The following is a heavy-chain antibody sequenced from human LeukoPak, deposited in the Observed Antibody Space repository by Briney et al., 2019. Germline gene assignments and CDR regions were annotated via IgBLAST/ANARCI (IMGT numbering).Heavy chain of an antibody. CDR1: GFTFRSYA. J-gene: IGHJ6*03. V-gene: IGHV3-30*04. Sequence: GGSLRLSCAASGFTFRSYAMHWVRQAPGKGLEWVAVISYDGSNKYYADSVKGRFTISRDNSKNSLYLQMNSLRAEDTVVYYCAKDGYYYDSSGPYRAHYYYYMDVWGKGTTVTVSS. CDR3: AKDGYYYDSSGPYRAHYYYYMDV. D-gene: IGHD3-22*01. CDR2: ISYDGSNK.